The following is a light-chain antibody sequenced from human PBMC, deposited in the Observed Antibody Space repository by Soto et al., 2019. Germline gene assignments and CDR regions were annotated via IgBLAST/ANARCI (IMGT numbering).Light chain of an antibody. V-gene: IGLV2-23*02. CDR1: SSDVGSYNL. CDR3: CSYAGSGTYV. Sequence: QSALTQPASVSGSPGQSITISCTGTSSDVGSYNLVSWYQQHPGKAPKVMIYEVSKRPSGVPNRFSGSKSGNTASLTISGLQAEDEADYYCCSYAGSGTYVFGTGTKLTVL. J-gene: IGLJ1*01. CDR2: EVS.